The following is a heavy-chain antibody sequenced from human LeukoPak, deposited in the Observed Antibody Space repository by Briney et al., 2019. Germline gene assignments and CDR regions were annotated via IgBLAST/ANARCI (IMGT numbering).Heavy chain of an antibody. CDR2: IWYDGSNK. D-gene: IGHD6-19*01. CDR1: GFTFSSYG. V-gene: IGHV3-33*01. CDR3: ASQREAVAGPFDY. J-gene: IGHJ4*02. Sequence: PGGSLRLSCAASGFTFSSYGMHWVRQAPGKGLEWVAVIWYDGSNKYYADSVKGRFTISRDDFKNTLYLQMNSLRAEDTAVYYCASQREAVAGPFDYWGQGTLVTVSS.